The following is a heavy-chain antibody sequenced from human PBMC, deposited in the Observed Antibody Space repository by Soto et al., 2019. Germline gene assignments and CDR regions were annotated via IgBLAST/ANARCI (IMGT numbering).Heavy chain of an antibody. V-gene: IGHV4-59*01. J-gene: IGHJ4*02. Sequence: SETLSLTCTVSGGSISSYYWSWIRQPPGKGLEWIGYIYYSGSTNYNPSLKSRVTISVDTSKNQFSLKLSSGTAADTAVYYCARASPPWELDYWGQGTLVTVSS. D-gene: IGHD1-26*01. CDR1: GGSISSYY. CDR3: ARASPPWELDY. CDR2: IYYSGST.